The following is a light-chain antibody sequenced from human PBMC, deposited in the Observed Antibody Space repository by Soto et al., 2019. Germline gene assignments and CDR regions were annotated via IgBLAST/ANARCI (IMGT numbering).Light chain of an antibody. Sequence: QSALTQPASVSGSPGQSITIPCTGTSGDVGGYNLVSWYQQHPGKAPKLMIYEVTERPSGVSNRFSGSKSGNTASLIISELQPDDEADYYCCSYAGNSEVFGTGTKVTVL. CDR1: SGDVGGYNL. J-gene: IGLJ1*01. CDR3: CSYAGNSEV. CDR2: EVT. V-gene: IGLV2-23*02.